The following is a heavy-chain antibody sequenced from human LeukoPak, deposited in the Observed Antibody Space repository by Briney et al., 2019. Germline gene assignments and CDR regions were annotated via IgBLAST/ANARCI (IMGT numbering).Heavy chain of an antibody. D-gene: IGHD3-22*01. Sequence: ASVKVSCNASGYTFTGYYMHWVRQAPGQGLEWMGRINPNSGGTNYAQKFQGRVTMTRDTSISTAYMELSRLRSDDTAVYYCARDLYDSSGYKFDYWGQGTLVTVSS. J-gene: IGHJ4*02. CDR2: INPNSGGT. CDR3: ARDLYDSSGYKFDY. V-gene: IGHV1-2*06. CDR1: GYTFTGYY.